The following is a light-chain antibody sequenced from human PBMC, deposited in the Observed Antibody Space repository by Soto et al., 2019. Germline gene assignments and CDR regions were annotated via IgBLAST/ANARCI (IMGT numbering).Light chain of an antibody. Sequence: DIQMTQSPSTLSASVGDRVTITCRASQSISSWLAWFQQKPGKAPKLLIYEASSLESGVPSRFSGSGSGTEFTLSISNLQPDDFATYYCQHYKSYSFTFGPGTKVDIK. CDR3: QHYKSYSFT. V-gene: IGKV1-5*01. CDR2: EAS. J-gene: IGKJ3*01. CDR1: QSISSW.